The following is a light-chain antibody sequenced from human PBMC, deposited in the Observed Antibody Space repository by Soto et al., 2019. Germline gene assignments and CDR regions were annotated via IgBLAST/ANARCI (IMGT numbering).Light chain of an antibody. Sequence: EIVLTQSPGTLSLSPGERATLSCRARQYVSEISLAWYQQKPGQAPRLLLFGASKRATGIPDRFSGSGSTTDFTLTISRLQPEDFAVYYCQQYGTSSWTFGQGTKIEIK. CDR2: GAS. CDR1: QYVSEIS. CDR3: QQYGTSSWT. V-gene: IGKV3-20*01. J-gene: IGKJ1*01.